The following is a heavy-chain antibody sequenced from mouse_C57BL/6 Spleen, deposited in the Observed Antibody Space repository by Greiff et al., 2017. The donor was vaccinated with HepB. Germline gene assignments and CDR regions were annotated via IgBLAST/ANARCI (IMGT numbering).Heavy chain of an antibody. D-gene: IGHD2-2*01. CDR2: IYPRSGNT. J-gene: IGHJ2*01. CDR3: ASRGVTGDY. Sequence: VQVVESGAELARPGASVKLSCKASGYTFTSYGISWVKQRTGQGLEWIGEIYPRSGNTYYNEKFKGKATLTADKSSSTAYMELRSLTSEDSAVYFCASRGVTGDYWGQGTTLTVSS. CDR1: GYTFTSYG. V-gene: IGHV1-81*01.